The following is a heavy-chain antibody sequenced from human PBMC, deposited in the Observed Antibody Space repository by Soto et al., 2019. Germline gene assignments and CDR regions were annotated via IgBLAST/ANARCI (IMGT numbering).Heavy chain of an antibody. V-gene: IGHV2-5*02. CDR2: IYWDDDK. J-gene: IGHJ4*02. Sequence: QITLKESGPTLVKPTQTLTLTCTFSGFSLSTSGVGVGWIRQPPGKALEWLALIYWDDDKRYSPSLKSRLTITKDTSKNEVVLTTTNMDPVYTATYYCAHSLIPNWGSRGAFDYGGQGTLVTVTS. D-gene: IGHD7-27*01. CDR3: AHSLIPNWGSRGAFDY. CDR1: GFSLSTSGVG.